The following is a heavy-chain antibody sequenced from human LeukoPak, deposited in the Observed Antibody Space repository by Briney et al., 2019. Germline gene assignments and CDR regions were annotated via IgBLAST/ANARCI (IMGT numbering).Heavy chain of an antibody. Sequence: GGSLRLSCAASGFTFSSYAMSWVRQAPGEGLEWVSAISGSGGSTYYADSVKGRFTISRDNSKNTLYLQMNSLRAEDTAVYYCAKVSNCSSTSCYFDYWGQGTLVTVSS. CDR2: ISGSGGST. D-gene: IGHD2-2*01. J-gene: IGHJ4*02. CDR1: GFTFSSYA. V-gene: IGHV3-23*01. CDR3: AKVSNCSSTSCYFDY.